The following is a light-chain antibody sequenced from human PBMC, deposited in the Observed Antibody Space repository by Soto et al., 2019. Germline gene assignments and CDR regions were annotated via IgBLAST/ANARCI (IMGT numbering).Light chain of an antibody. CDR1: QSISSH. CDR2: DAS. Sequence: EIVLTQSPATLSLSPGERATLSCRASQSISSHLAWYQQKPGQAPTRLMYDASNRATGLPARFSGGGSGTHVTLSLHRPEPEDLAVLFLQRRQHWPLTFGGWTKGGIK. V-gene: IGKV3-11*01. CDR3: QRRQHWPLT. J-gene: IGKJ4*01.